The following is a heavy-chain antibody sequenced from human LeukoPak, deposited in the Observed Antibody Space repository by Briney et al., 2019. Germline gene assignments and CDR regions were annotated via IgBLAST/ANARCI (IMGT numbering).Heavy chain of an antibody. Sequence: ASVKVSCKASGYTFTSYGISWVRQAPGQGLEWMGWISAYNGNTNYAQKLQGRVTMTRDMSTSTVYMELSSLRSEDTAVYYCAKEDSSGYPQLWGQGTLVTVSS. CDR1: GYTFTSYG. V-gene: IGHV1-18*01. CDR3: AKEDSSGYPQL. J-gene: IGHJ4*02. D-gene: IGHD3-22*01. CDR2: ISAYNGNT.